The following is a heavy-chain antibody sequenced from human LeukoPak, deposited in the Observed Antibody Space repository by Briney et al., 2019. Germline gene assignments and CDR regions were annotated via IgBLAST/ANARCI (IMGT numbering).Heavy chain of an antibody. CDR1: GFTFSSYG. J-gene: IGHJ4*02. CDR2: IRYDGSKK. Sequence: GGSLRLSCAASGFTFSSYGMHWVRQAPGKGLEWVAFIRYDGSKKYYADSVKGRFTISRDNSKNTLYLQMNSLRAEDTAVYYCAKDFETVAGTGYWGQGTLVTVSS. D-gene: IGHD6-19*01. V-gene: IGHV3-30*02. CDR3: AKDFETVAGTGY.